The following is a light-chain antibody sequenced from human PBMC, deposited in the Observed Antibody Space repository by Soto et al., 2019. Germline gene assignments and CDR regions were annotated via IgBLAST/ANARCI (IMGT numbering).Light chain of an antibody. CDR3: QQSFTTPPYT. V-gene: IGKV1-39*01. CDR2: AAS. Sequence: DIQMTQSPSSLSASVGDRVIITCRASQSVSSYLNWYQQKLGQAPKLLISAASNLRSWVPSMFSGSGSGTEFTLTISGLEVEDFAIYFCQQSFTTPPYTFDQGNRL. J-gene: IGKJ2*01. CDR1: QSVSSY.